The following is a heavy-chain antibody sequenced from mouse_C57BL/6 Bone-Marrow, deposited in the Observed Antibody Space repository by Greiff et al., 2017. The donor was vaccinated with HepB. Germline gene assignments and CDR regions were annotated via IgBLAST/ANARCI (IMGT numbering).Heavy chain of an antibody. Sequence: QVQLQQSGAELVKPGASVKMSCKASGYTFTSYWITWVKQRPGQGLEWIGDIYPGSGSTNYNEKFKSKATLTVDTSSSTAYMQLSSLTSEDAAVYYCASGYDGSSTDGYFDVWGTGTTVTVAS. CDR2: IYPGSGST. J-gene: IGHJ1*03. CDR1: GYTFTSYW. V-gene: IGHV1-55*01. D-gene: IGHD1-1*01. CDR3: ASGYDGSSTDGYFDV.